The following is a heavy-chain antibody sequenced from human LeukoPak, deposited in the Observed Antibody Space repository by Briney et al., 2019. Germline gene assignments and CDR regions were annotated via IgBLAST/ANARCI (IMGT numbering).Heavy chain of an antibody. V-gene: IGHV3-30*18. CDR1: GFTFSSHG. J-gene: IGHJ4*02. Sequence: GMSLRLSCAASGFTFSSHGMHCVRQAPGKGLEWVAVISYDESNKYYADSVKGRFTISRDNSKNTLYLQMNSLRAEDTAVYYCAKARPYYYDSSGSSAFDYWGQGTLVTVSS. D-gene: IGHD3-22*01. CDR2: ISYDESNK. CDR3: AKARPYYYDSSGSSAFDY.